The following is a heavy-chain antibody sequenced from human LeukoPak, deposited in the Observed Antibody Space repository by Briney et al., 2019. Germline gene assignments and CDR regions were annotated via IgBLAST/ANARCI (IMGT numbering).Heavy chain of an antibody. D-gene: IGHD3-22*01. CDR2: INPSGTI. V-gene: IGHV4-34*01. Sequence: PSETLSLTCAVSGASFSGYYWTWIRQAPGKGLEWIGEINPSGTISYNPSLKSRLTISVDASKNQFSLNLRSLTAADTAVYYCARGRQEVSMIVVVMTAVSYFLDVWGKGTTVTVS. CDR3: ARGRQEVSMIVVVMTAVSYFLDV. J-gene: IGHJ6*03. CDR1: GASFSGYY.